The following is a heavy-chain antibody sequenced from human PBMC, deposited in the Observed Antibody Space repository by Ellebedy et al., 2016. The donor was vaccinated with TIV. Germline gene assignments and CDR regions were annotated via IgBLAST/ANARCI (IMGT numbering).Heavy chain of an antibody. CDR2: TYYRSKWYN. CDR3: ARAKHQLDYGFDI. CDR1: GDSVSSNSAA. D-gene: IGHD1-1*01. V-gene: IGHV6-1*01. J-gene: IGHJ3*02. Sequence: LRLSCAISGDSVSSNSAAWNWIRQSPSRGLEWLGRTYYRSKWYNDYAVSVKSRITINPDTSKSQFSLHLNSVTPEDTAVYYCARAKHQLDYGFDIWGQGTMVTVSS.